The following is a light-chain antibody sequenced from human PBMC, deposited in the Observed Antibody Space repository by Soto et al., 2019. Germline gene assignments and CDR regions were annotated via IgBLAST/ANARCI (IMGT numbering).Light chain of an antibody. CDR3: QQYNNFPGK. CDR2: DAS. CDR1: QSVSAW. V-gene: IGKV1-5*01. Sequence: DIQMTQSPSTLSASVGDRITITCLASQSVSAWVAWYQQKPGKAPKVVIYDASSLESGVPSRFAGSRSGTELTLTINSLQPDDSATYYCQQYNNFPGKFGKGTKVDI. J-gene: IGKJ1*01.